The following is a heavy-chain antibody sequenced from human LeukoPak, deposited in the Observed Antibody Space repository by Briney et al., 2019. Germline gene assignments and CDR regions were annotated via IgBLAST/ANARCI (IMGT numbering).Heavy chain of an antibody. CDR1: GFDFSSNW. J-gene: IGHJ4*02. V-gene: IGHV3-74*01. D-gene: IGHD3-3*01. Sequence: QSEGSLRLSCAASGFDFSSNWMHWVRHAPGQGLVWVSRIKGDGISTNYADSVKGRFTISRDIAKNTLYLQMNSLRAEDTGVYYCAKDHYWSIDYWGRGTLVTVS. CDR3: AKDHYWSIDY. CDR2: IKGDGIST.